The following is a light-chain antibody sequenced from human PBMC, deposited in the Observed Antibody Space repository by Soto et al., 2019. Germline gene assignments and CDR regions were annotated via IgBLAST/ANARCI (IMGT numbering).Light chain of an antibody. CDR1: QTVGNND. CDR2: GAS. V-gene: IGKV3-20*01. CDR3: RQAATSPRT. J-gene: IGKJ1*01. Sequence: EIVLTQSPDTLYLSPGERATLSCRASQTVGNNDLDWYQQKPGQAPRLLIYGASSRATVIPDRFSGSGSVTDFTLTISRLEHEDFAVYYCRQAATSPRTFGQGNKGAIK.